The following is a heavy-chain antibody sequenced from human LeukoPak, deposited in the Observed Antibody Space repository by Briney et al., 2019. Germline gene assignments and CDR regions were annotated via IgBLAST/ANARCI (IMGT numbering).Heavy chain of an antibody. CDR2: ISAYNGNT. CDR1: GYTFTSYG. D-gene: IGHD3-16*01. J-gene: IGHJ5*02. Sequence: GASVKVSCKASGYTFTSYGISWVRQAPGQGLEWMGWISAYNGNTNYAQKFQGRVTMTRDTSISTAYMELSRLRSDDTAVYYCARGGRKAAFDPWGQGTLVTVSS. V-gene: IGHV1-18*01. CDR3: ARGGRKAAFDP.